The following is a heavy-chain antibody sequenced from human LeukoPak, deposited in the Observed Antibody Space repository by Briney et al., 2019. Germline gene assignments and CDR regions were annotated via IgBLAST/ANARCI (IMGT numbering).Heavy chain of an antibody. J-gene: IGHJ4*02. CDR3: AKDRGADYFDF. CDR2: IRYDGSKK. Sequence: PGGSLRLSCAASGFTFTSYSMHWVRQAPGKGLEWVAFIRYDGSKKNYADSVKGRFTISRDNSKNTLDLQMNSLRAEDTAIYYCAKDRGADYFDFWGQGTLVTVSS. D-gene: IGHD1-26*01. CDR1: GFTFTSYS. V-gene: IGHV3-30*02.